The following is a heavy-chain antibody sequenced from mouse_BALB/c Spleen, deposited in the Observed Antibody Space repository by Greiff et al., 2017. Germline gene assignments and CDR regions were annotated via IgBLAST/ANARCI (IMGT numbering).Heavy chain of an antibody. CDR2: ISYSGST. CDR1: GYSITSDYA. CDR3: ARGGIYYDYDVYYFDY. J-gene: IGHJ2*01. Sequence: VQLKESGPGLVKPSQSLSLTCTVTGYSITSDYAWNWIRQFPGNKLEWMGYISYSGSTSYNPSLKSRISITRDTSKNQFFLQLNSVTTEDTATYYCARGGIYYDYDVYYFDYWGQGTTLTVSS. D-gene: IGHD2-4*01. V-gene: IGHV3-2*02.